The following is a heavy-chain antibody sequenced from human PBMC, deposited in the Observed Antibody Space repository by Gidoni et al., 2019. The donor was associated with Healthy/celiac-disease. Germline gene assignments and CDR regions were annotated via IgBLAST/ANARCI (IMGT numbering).Heavy chain of an antibody. D-gene: IGHD2-15*01. Sequence: EVQLVESGGGLVQPGGSLRLSCAASGFTFSSYSMNWVRQAPGKGLEWVSYISSSSRTIYYADSVKGRFTISRDNAKNSLYLQMNSLRDEDTAVYYCARTFHCSGGSCPPNWFDPWGQGTLVTVSS. J-gene: IGHJ5*02. CDR1: GFTFSSYS. CDR2: ISSSSRTI. CDR3: ARTFHCSGGSCPPNWFDP. V-gene: IGHV3-48*02.